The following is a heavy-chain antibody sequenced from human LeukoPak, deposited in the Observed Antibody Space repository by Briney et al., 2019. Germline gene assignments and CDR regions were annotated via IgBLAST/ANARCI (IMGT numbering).Heavy chain of an antibody. CDR3: AKDQLGFCSSTSCYSHAFDI. CDR2: IYSGGST. J-gene: IGHJ3*02. V-gene: IGHV3-53*01. Sequence: PGGSLRLSCAASGFTVSSNYMSWVRQAPGKGLEWVSVIYSGGSTYYADSVKGRFTISRDNSKNTLYLQMNSLRAEDTAVYYCAKDQLGFCSSTSCYSHAFDIWGQGTMVTVSS. D-gene: IGHD2-2*02. CDR1: GFTVSSNY.